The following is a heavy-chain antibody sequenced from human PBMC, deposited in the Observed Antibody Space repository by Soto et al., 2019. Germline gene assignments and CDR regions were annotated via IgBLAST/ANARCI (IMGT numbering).Heavy chain of an antibody. D-gene: IGHD2-2*01. V-gene: IGHV4-59*01. CDR2: IYYSGDT. J-gene: IGHJ4*02. CDR3: ARGLRYCSSTSCYGIEVFDY. Sequence: NPSETLSLTCTVSAGSINNYYWHWIRQPPGKGLEWIGFIYYSGDTNYNPSLKSRVTISLDTSKNQFSLKVNSVTAADTALYYCARGLRYCSSTSCYGIEVFDYWGQGTLVTVS. CDR1: AGSINNYY.